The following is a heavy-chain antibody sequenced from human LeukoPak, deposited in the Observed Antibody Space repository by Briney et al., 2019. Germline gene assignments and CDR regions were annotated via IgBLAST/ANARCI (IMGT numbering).Heavy chain of an antibody. CDR1: GYTFTSYG. D-gene: IGHD3-10*01. J-gene: IGHJ4*02. Sequence: VASVKVSCKASGYTFTSYGISWVRQAPGQGLEWMGWISAYNGNTNYAQKLQGRVTMTTDTSTSTAYMELRSLRSDDTAVYYCARVARPSPARAYYYGSGSFRLDYWGQGTLVTVSS. CDR2: ISAYNGNT. V-gene: IGHV1-18*01. CDR3: ARVARPSPARAYYYGSGSFRLDY.